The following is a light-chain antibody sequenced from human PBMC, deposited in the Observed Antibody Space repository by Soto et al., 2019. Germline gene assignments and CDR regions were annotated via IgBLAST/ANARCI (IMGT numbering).Light chain of an antibody. J-gene: IGKJ1*01. Sequence: EKVLTQSPATLSVSPGETATLSCRSSQSVSRNLAWYQQKPGQAPRLLIYGASSRATGIPDRFSGSGSGTDFTLTISRLEPEDFAVYYCQQYGSSPSWTFGQGTKGDIK. CDR1: QSVSRN. CDR3: QQYGSSPSWT. CDR2: GAS. V-gene: IGKV3-20*01.